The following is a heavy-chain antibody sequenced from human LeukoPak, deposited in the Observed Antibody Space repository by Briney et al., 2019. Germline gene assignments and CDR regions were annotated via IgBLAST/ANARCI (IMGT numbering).Heavy chain of an antibody. Sequence: KASETLSLTCTVSGGSISPYYWSFIRQPAGKGLEWIGRISTSGSSKYNPSLESRVTMSVDTSKNQFSLKLSSVTAADTAVYYCATRGDSGYDPNNWFDPWGQGTLVTVSS. CDR3: ATRGDSGYDPNNWFDP. J-gene: IGHJ5*02. D-gene: IGHD5-12*01. CDR2: ISTSGSS. CDR1: GGSISPYY. V-gene: IGHV4-4*07.